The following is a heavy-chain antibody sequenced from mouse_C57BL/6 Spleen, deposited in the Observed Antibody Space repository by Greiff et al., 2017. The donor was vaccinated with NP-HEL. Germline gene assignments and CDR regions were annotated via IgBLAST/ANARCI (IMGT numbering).Heavy chain of an antibody. V-gene: IGHV1-64*01. J-gene: IGHJ2*01. D-gene: IGHD1-1*01. CDR2: IHPNSGST. CDR1: GYTFTSYW. Sequence: QVQLKQPGAELVKPGASVKLSCKASGYTFTSYWMHWVKQRPGQGLEWIGMIHPNSGSTNYNEKFKSKATLTVDKSSSTAYMQLSSLTSEDSAVYYCARVYGSSLDYWGQGTTLTVSS. CDR3: ARVYGSSLDY.